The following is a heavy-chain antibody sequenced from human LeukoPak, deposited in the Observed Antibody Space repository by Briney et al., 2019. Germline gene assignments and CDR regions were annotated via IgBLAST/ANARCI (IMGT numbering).Heavy chain of an antibody. CDR3: ARAKDYYDGSVYYFLDY. CDR1: GDSVSSNTAA. J-gene: IGHJ4*02. Sequence: SQTLSLTCAISGDSVSSNTAAWSWIRQSPSRGLEWLGRTYFRSKWYYDYAVSVKSRITINPDTSKNQFSLQLNSVTSEDTAVYFCARAKDYYDGSVYYFLDYWGQGTLVTVSS. V-gene: IGHV6-1*01. CDR2: TYFRSKWYY. D-gene: IGHD3-22*01.